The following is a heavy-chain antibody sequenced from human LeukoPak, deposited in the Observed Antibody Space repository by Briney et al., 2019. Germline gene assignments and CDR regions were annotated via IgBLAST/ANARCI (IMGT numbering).Heavy chain of an antibody. CDR2: IYYSGST. CDR3: ASTNCSLSSCFGANWFAP. Sequence: PSETLSLTCTVSGASISSGDYYWSWIRQPPGKGLEWIGSIYYSGSTFHYNPSLKSRVAISIDTSKNQFSLILGSVTAADTAVSYCASTNCSLSSCFGANWFAPWGQGTLVTVSS. D-gene: IGHD2-2*01. V-gene: IGHV4-30-4*08. CDR1: GASISSGDYY. J-gene: IGHJ5*02.